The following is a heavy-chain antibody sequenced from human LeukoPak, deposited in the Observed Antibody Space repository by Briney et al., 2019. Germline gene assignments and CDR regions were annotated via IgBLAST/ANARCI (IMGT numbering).Heavy chain of an antibody. CDR2: ISGSGGST. CDR3: AKLSPLWFGELSSMDV. D-gene: IGHD3-10*01. V-gene: IGHV3-23*01. CDR1: GFAFSTYG. Sequence: PGRSLRLSCTASGFAFSTYGMHWVRQAPGKGLEWVSAISGSGGSTYYADSVKGRFTISRDNSKNTLYLQMNSLRAEDTAVYYCAKLSPLWFGELSSMDVWGQGTTVTVSS. J-gene: IGHJ6*01.